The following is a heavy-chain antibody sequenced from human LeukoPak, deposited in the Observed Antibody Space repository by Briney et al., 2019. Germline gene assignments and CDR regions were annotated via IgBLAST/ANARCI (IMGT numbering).Heavy chain of an antibody. D-gene: IGHD3-10*01. Sequence: GGSLRLSCAASGFTVSSNYMSWVRQAPGKGLEWVSVIDSGGSTYYADSVKGRFTISRDNSKNTLYLQMNSLRAEDTAVYYCARDGRGNWFDPWGKGTLVTVSS. J-gene: IGHJ5*02. CDR3: ARDGRGNWFDP. CDR2: IDSGGST. V-gene: IGHV3-66*02. CDR1: GFTVSSNY.